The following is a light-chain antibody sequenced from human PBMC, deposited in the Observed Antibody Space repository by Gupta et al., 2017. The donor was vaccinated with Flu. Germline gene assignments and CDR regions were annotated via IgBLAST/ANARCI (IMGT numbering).Light chain of an antibody. V-gene: IGKV3-20*01. CDR2: ATS. CDR1: QSVISYY. J-gene: IGKJ1*01. CDR3: HQDCSSLA. Sequence: EIVLTQSPGTLSLSPGERATLSCRASQSVISYYSAWYQQKPGQAPRLLIYATSTRATGIPDRFSGSGSGTDFTLTITRLEPEDSAVYYWHQDCSSLAFGQGTKVEIK.